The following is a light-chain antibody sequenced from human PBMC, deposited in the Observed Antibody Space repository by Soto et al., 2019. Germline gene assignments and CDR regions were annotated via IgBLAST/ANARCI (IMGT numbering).Light chain of an antibody. V-gene: IGLV2-14*01. J-gene: IGLJ1*01. CDR1: SSDIGAYNY. CDR3: SSFSSAIAFV. Sequence: QSVLTQPASVSGSPGQSITISCTGTSSDIGAYNYVSWYRQHPGKAPKLMIYEVTNRPSGISNRFSGSRSGNTASLSISGLQAEDEADYYCSSFSSAIAFVFGTGTKLTVL. CDR2: EVT.